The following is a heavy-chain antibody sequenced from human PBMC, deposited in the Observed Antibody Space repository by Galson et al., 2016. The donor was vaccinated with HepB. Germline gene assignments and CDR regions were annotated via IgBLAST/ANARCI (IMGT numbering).Heavy chain of an antibody. J-gene: IGHJ3*01. Sequence: SLRLSCAASGYTFSSYIIHWVRQAPGKGLEWVSVTSYLGISQDYADSVKGRFTISRDDSKNTLYLQLNGLRPEDTAVYYCARAGGTTSIFAFDLWGRGTLVTVSS. CDR3: ARAGGTTSIFAFDL. D-gene: IGHD1-14*01. V-gene: IGHV3-30-3*02. CDR1: GYTFSSYI. CDR2: TSYLGISQ.